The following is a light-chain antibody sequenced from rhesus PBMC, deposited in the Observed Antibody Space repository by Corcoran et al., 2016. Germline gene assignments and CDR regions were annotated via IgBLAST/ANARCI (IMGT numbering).Light chain of an antibody. CDR2: KAS. CDR1: QGISSW. Sequence: DIQMTQSPSSLSASVGDRVTITCRVSQGISSWLAWYQQKPGKASKLLIYKASSLQSGVPSRFSGSGSGTDFTLPIRSLEPDDFATYYCQQYNSAPWTFGQGTKVEVK. V-gene: IGKV1-21*01. CDR3: QQYNSAPWT. J-gene: IGKJ1*01.